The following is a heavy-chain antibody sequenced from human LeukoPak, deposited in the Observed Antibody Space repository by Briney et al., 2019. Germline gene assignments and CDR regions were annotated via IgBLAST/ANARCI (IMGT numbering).Heavy chain of an antibody. V-gene: IGHV3-53*01. CDR2: IYSGGST. D-gene: IGHD5-18*01. J-gene: IGHJ4*02. CDR1: GFTVSSNY. Sequence: PGGSLXLXCAASGFTVSSNYMSWVRQAPGKGLEWVSVIYSGGSTYYADSVKGRFTISRDNSKNTLYLQMNSLRAEDTAVYYCASXKGDYVDTAXANWGQGTLVTVSS. CDR3: ASXKGDYVDTAXAN.